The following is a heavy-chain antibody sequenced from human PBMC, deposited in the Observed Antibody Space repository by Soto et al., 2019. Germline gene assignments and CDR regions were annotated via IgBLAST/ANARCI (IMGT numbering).Heavy chain of an antibody. CDR2: IWYDGSNK. V-gene: IGHV3-33*01. Sequence: PGGSLRLSCAASGFTFSSYGMHWVRQAPGKGLEWVAVIWYDGSNKYYADSVKGRFTISRDNSKNTLYLQMNSLRAEDTAVYYCARAAPDDYGQYYFDYWGQGTLVTVSS. D-gene: IGHD4-17*01. CDR3: ARAAPDDYGQYYFDY. J-gene: IGHJ4*02. CDR1: GFTFSSYG.